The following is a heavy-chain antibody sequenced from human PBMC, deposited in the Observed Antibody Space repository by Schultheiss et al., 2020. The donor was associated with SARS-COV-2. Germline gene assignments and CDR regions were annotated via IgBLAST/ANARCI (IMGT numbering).Heavy chain of an antibody. CDR3: AWIWLNYYGSEYYFDY. CDR2: IFSNDEK. D-gene: IGHD3-10*01. CDR1: GFSLTNVTMG. J-gene: IGHJ4*02. Sequence: SGPTLVKPTETLTLTCTVSGFSLTNVTMGVSWIRQPPGKALEWLAHIFSNDEKSYSTSLKSRLTISKDTSKSQVVLTMTNMDPVDTATYYCAWIWLNYYGSEYYFDYWGQGTLGTVAS. V-gene: IGHV2-26*01.